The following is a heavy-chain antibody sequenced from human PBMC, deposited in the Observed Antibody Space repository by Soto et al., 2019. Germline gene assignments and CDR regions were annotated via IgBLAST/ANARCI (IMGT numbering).Heavy chain of an antibody. CDR2: ILSSGRT. J-gene: IGHJ6*02. Sequence: SETLSLTCSVSGESVSSGYYYWTWIRQPPGTGLEWIGSILSSGRTNYNPSLKSRVSMSVDTSKNQFSLRLTSVGAADTAIYFCARVVRCTRSGCYYLAMDVWGQGTTVTVSS. CDR1: GESVSSGYYY. V-gene: IGHV4-61*01. CDR3: ARVVRCTRSGCYYLAMDV. D-gene: IGHD2-15*01.